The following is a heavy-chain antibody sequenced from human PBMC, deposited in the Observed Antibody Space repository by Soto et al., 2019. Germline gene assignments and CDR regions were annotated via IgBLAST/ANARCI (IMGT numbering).Heavy chain of an antibody. CDR3: ARDSLYDSASYSYFNH. D-gene: IGHD3-10*01. CDR1: GGSISSGTYF. J-gene: IGHJ4*02. CDR2: ISSSGIT. V-gene: IGHV4-31*03. Sequence: SETLSLTCIVSGGSISSGTYFWSWIRQHPGKGLEWIGYISSSGITEYNSSLKSRVAISVATSKNQFSLRLSSVTAADTAVYYCARDSLYDSASYSYFNHWGQGALVTVSS.